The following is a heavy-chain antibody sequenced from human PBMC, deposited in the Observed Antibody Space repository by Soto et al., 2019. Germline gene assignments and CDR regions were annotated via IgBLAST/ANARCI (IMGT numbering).Heavy chain of an antibody. V-gene: IGHV3-30-3*01. CDR3: ARDLYSGSPAW. J-gene: IGHJ4*02. D-gene: IGHD1-26*01. CDR2: ISYDGSNK. CDR1: GFTFSSYA. Sequence: WGSLRLSCAASGFTFSSYAMHWVRQAPGKGLEWVAVISYDGSNKYYADSVKGRFTISRDNSKNTLYLQMNSLRAEDTAVYYCARDLYSGSPAWWGQGTLVTVSS.